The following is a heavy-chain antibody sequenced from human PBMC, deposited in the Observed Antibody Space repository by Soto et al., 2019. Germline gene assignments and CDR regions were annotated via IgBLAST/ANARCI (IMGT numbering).Heavy chain of an antibody. CDR3: AREGVATRYYYYGMDV. Sequence: SLRLACAASGFTFSIYGMHWVRQAPGKGLEWVAVIWYDGSNKYYADSVKGRFTISRDNSKNTLYLQMNSLRAEDTAVYYCAREGVATRYYYYGMDVWGQGTTVTVSS. CDR2: IWYDGSNK. D-gene: IGHD5-12*01. J-gene: IGHJ6*02. V-gene: IGHV3-33*01. CDR1: GFTFSIYG.